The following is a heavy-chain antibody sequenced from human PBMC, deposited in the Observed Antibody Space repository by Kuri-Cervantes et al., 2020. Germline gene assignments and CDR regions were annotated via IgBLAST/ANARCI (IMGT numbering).Heavy chain of an antibody. Sequence: GGSLRLSCVASGFTFSSYGMAWVRQAPGKGLEWVSTIDASGTNMHYADSVKGRFTISRDNAKNSLYLQMNSLRDEDTAVYYCARPMVRGASPDYWGQGTLVTVSS. CDR2: IDASGTNM. D-gene: IGHD3-10*01. V-gene: IGHV3-48*02. CDR3: ARPMVRGASPDY. CDR1: GFTFSSYG. J-gene: IGHJ4*02.